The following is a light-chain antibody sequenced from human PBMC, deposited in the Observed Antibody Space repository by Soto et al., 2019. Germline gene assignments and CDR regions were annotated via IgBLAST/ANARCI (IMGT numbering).Light chain of an antibody. CDR3: SSYTSSSPRV. V-gene: IGLV2-14*01. CDR1: SSDVGGYNY. Sequence: QSALTQPASVSGSPGQSITISCTGTSSDVGGYNYVSWYQQHPGKAPKLMIYDVSNRPSGVSNRFSGSKSGNTASLTISGLQAEDEADYYCSSYTSSSPRVFGTGTKLTVI. CDR2: DVS. J-gene: IGLJ1*01.